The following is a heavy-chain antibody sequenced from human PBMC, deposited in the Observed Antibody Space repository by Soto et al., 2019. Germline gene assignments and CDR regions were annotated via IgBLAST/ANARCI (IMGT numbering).Heavy chain of an antibody. V-gene: IGHV4-59*01. D-gene: IGHD3-10*01. Sequence: EPLSLTCNHSGTSISESYGPWVRQPPGRGLEWIGFMHSSGNANYSSSLKGRATISVDTYNNPFSIILTSVTAADTAVYYCVRSGNSFEKVTWGQGTLVTVSS. CDR1: GTSISESY. CDR2: MHSSGNA. CDR3: VRSGNSFEKVT. J-gene: IGHJ1*01.